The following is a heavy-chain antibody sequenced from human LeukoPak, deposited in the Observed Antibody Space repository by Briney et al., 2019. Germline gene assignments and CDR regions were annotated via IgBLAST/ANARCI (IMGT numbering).Heavy chain of an antibody. Sequence: GGSLRLSCAASGFTFDDYGMSWVRQAPGKGLEWVSGINWNGGSTGYADSVKGRFTISRDNAENSLYLQMNSLRAEDTALYYCARDLYYYDSSGYDDPYYYYYMDVWGKGTTVTVSS. V-gene: IGHV3-20*04. CDR3: ARDLYYYDSSGYDDPYYYYYMDV. CDR2: INWNGGST. D-gene: IGHD3-22*01. J-gene: IGHJ6*03. CDR1: GFTFDDYG.